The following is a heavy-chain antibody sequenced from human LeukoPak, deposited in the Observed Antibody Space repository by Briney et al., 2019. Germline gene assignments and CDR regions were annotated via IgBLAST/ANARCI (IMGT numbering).Heavy chain of an antibody. Sequence: PSETLSLTCAVYGGSFSGYYWSWIRQPPGKGLEWIGEINHSGSTNYNPSLKSRVTISVDTSKNQFSLKLSSVTAADTAVYYCASNRSRGYCSSTSCYRQYYYYGMDVWGQGTTVTVSS. D-gene: IGHD2-2*01. CDR2: INHSGST. CDR3: ASNRSRGYCSSTSCYRQYYYYGMDV. CDR1: GGSFSGYY. J-gene: IGHJ6*02. V-gene: IGHV4-34*01.